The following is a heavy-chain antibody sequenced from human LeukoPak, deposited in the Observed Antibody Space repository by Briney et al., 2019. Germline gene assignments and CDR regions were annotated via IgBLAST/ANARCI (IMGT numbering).Heavy chain of an antibody. V-gene: IGHV3-33*01. J-gene: IGHJ1*01. CDR2: IWYDGSNK. Sequence: PGGSLRLSCAVSGFTFSSYGMHWVRQAPGKWLEWVAVIWYDGSNKYYADSVKGRFTISRDNSKNTLYLQMNSLRAEDTAVYYCARDAAGPYAEYFQHWGQGTLVTVSS. CDR1: GFTFSSYG. CDR3: ARDAAGPYAEYFQH. D-gene: IGHD6-13*01.